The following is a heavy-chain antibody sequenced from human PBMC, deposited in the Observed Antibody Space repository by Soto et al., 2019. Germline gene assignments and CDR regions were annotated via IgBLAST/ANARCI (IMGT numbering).Heavy chain of an antibody. Sequence: GSLRLSCAASGFSFRSYVMSWVRQAPGKGLEWVSGISGGGGTTYYADSVKGRFTISRDNSKNTLYLQMSSLRAEDAALYYCAKESSSSSLSPIAQFDCWGQGTLVTVSS. CDR3: AKESSSSSLSPIAQFDC. CDR1: GFSFRSYV. D-gene: IGHD6-13*01. V-gene: IGHV3-23*01. CDR2: ISGGGGTT. J-gene: IGHJ4*02.